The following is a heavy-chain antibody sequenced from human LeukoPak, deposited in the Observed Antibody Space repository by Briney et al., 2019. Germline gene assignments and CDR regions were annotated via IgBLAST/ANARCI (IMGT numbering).Heavy chain of an antibody. J-gene: IGHJ4*02. CDR1: GFTFVDYA. CDR2: ISGSGDST. V-gene: IGHV3-23*01. D-gene: IGHD6-19*01. Sequence: GGSLRLSCAASGFTFVDYAMHWVRQTPGKGLEWVSGISGSGDSTYYADSVKGRFTISRDNSKNTLYLQMNSLRAEDTAVYFCARRSGVAVAGAFDYWGQGTLVTVSS. CDR3: ARRSGVAVAGAFDY.